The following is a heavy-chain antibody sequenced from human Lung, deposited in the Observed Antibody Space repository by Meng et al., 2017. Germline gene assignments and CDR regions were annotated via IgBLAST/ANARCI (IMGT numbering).Heavy chain of an antibody. Sequence: QVRVGQSGAEVKKPGASVKVSCKPSGYNFPDYYIHWVRLAPGQGLEWMGPIDPKSGDTRYAQKFQGRVTMTGDTSIGTAYMELTGLRSDDTALYYCARDEDISAAGKLFGDYWGQGTLVTVSS. J-gene: IGHJ4*02. V-gene: IGHV1-2*06. CDR3: ARDEDISAAGKLFGDY. CDR2: IDPKSGDT. CDR1: GYNFPDYY. D-gene: IGHD6-13*01.